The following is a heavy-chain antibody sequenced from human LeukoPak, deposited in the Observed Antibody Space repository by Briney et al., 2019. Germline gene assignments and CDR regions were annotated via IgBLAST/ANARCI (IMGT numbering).Heavy chain of an antibody. Sequence: GGSLRLSCAAPGFTFSSYWMHWVRQAPGKGLMWVSRINSDRSSTSYADSVKGRFTISRDNAKNTLYLQMNSLRAEDTAVYYCARAKDYDSSEDWFDPWGQGTLVTVSS. CDR1: GFTFSSYW. J-gene: IGHJ5*02. V-gene: IGHV3-74*01. CDR3: ARAKDYDSSEDWFDP. CDR2: INSDRSST. D-gene: IGHD3-22*01.